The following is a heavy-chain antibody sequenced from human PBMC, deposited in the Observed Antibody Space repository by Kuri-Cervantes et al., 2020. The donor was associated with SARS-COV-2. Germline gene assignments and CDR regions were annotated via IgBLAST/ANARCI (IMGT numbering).Heavy chain of an antibody. D-gene: IGHD2-2*01. Sequence: SQTLSLTCAVYGGSFSGYYWSWIRQPPGKGLEWVGEINHSGSTNYNPSLKGRVTISVDTSKNQFSLKLSSVTAADTAVYYCARDCGSSTSCYALDPWGQGTLVTVSS. CDR1: GGSFSGYY. CDR3: ARDCGSSTSCYALDP. CDR2: INHSGST. J-gene: IGHJ5*02. V-gene: IGHV4-34*01.